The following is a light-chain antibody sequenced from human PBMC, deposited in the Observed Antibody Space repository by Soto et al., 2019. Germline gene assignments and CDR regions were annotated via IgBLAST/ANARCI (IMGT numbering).Light chain of an antibody. V-gene: IGKV2-24*01. CDR1: QSLVHSDGNTY. Sequence: DIVLTQTPLSSPVTLGQPASISCRSSQSLVHSDGNTYLNWLQQRPGQPPRLLIYEVSNRFSGVPDRFSGSGAGTDFTLEISRVEAEDVGVYYCMQTTQFPLTCGGGTKVEIK. J-gene: IGKJ4*02. CDR2: EVS. CDR3: MQTTQFPLT.